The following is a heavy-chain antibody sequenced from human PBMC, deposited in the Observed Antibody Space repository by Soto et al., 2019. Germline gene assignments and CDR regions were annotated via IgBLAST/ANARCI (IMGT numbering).Heavy chain of an antibody. CDR2: ISGSGVST. Sequence: GGSLRLSCAASGFTFSSYAMSWVRQAPGKGLEWVSAISGSGVSTYYADSVKGRFTISRDNSKNTLYLQMNSLRAEDTAVYYCAKARYGDYEYYFDYWGQGTLVTVSS. CDR1: GFTFSSYA. J-gene: IGHJ4*02. V-gene: IGHV3-23*01. CDR3: AKARYGDYEYYFDY. D-gene: IGHD4-17*01.